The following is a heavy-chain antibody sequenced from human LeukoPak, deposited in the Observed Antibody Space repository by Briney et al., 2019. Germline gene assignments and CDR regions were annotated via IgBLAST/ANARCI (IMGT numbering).Heavy chain of an antibody. CDR2: LSYDRSNK. Sequence: GRSLRLSCAASGFTFSTYAMHWVRQAPGKGLEWVAVLSYDRSNKYYADSVKGRFTISRDNSKNTLYLQMNSLRAEDTAVYYCARGGHYYDSSGYHIWGQGTMVTVSS. D-gene: IGHD3-22*01. J-gene: IGHJ3*02. CDR1: GFTFSTYA. V-gene: IGHV3-30-3*01. CDR3: ARGGHYYDSSGYHI.